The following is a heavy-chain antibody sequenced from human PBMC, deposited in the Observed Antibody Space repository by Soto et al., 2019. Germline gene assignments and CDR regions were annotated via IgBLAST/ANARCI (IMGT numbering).Heavy chain of an antibody. CDR1: GFTFSDYY. D-gene: IGHD2-15*01. J-gene: IGHJ6*02. CDR2: ISSSSTNTI. V-gene: IGHV3-11*01. CDR3: ARSSATPNGWWGFGLDV. Sequence: QVQLVESGGGLVKPGGSLRLSCAASGFTFSDYYMTWIRQAPGKGLERVSYISSSSTNTINYADSVKGRFTISRDNAKNSLYLQINSLRAEDTAVYYCARSSATPNGWWGFGLDVWGQGTSVIVSS.